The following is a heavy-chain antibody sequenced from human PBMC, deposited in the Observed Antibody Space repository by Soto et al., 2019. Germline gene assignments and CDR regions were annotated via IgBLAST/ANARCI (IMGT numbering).Heavy chain of an antibody. CDR3: ARGGSSGYYSVRRLRVFDY. J-gene: IGHJ4*02. Sequence: QVQLQQWGAGLLKPSETLSLTCAVYGGSFSGYYWSWIRQPPGKGLEWMGEINHSGSTNYNPSLKSRVTISVDKSKNQFSLKLSTVSAADTAVYYCARGGSSGYYSVRRLRVFDYWGQGTLVIVSS. D-gene: IGHD3-22*01. CDR1: GGSFSGYY. CDR2: INHSGST. V-gene: IGHV4-34*01.